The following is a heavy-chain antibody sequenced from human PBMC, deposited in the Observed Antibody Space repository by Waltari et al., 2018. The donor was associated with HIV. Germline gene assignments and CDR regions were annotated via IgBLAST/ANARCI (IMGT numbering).Heavy chain of an antibody. J-gene: IGHJ4*02. CDR1: GDSISSSHYY. V-gene: IGHV4-39*01. Sequence: QLQLQQSGPGLVEPSETVSLTCTVSGDSISSSHYYWGWIRQPPGKGLEWIGSISYSGSTNFNPSLKSRFIISVDTSKNQFYLFLRFVTAADTAMYYCARHRDYFASGSYYRGGYFDFWGQGALVTVSS. CDR3: ARHRDYFASGSYYRGGYFDF. CDR2: ISYSGST. D-gene: IGHD3-10*01.